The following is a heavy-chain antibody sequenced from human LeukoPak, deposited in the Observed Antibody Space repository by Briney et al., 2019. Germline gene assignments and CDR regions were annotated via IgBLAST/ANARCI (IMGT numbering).Heavy chain of an antibody. D-gene: IGHD6-6*01. J-gene: IGHJ4*02. Sequence: PSETLSLTCTVSGVSISSYSYYWGWIRQPPGKGLEWIGSIYYSGSTYYNPSLKSRVTISVDTSKNHFSLKLSSVTAADTALYYCARDQLSSPGFDSWGRGTLVTVSS. V-gene: IGHV4-39*07. CDR3: ARDQLSSPGFDS. CDR2: IYYSGST. CDR1: GVSISSYSYY.